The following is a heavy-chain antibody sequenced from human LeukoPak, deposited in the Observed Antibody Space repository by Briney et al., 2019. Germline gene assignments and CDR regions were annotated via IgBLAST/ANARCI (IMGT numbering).Heavy chain of an antibody. CDR3: ARDGWSEMRPILREVVSDY. V-gene: IGHV1-46*01. Sequence: APVKVSCKASGYTFTSYYTHWVRQAPGQGLEWMGIINPSGGSTSYAQKFQGRVTMTRDTSTSTLYMELSSLRPEDTAVYYCARDGWSEMRPILREVVSDYWGQGTLVTVSS. D-gene: IGHD3-16*01. CDR1: GYTFTSYY. J-gene: IGHJ4*02. CDR2: INPSGGST.